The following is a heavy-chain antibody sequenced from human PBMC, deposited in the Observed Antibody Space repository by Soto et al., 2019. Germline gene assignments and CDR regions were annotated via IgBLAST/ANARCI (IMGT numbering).Heavy chain of an antibody. CDR3: AKERWGQVDY. Sequence: EVQLLESGGGLVQPGGSLRLSCAASGLPFSGLTFSTCPMSWVRQAPGKGLEWVSTISGGGGSTKYADSVKGRFTISRDNSRNTLYLQLNSLRDEDTAVYYCAKERWGQVDYWGQGTLVTVSS. V-gene: IGHV3-23*01. D-gene: IGHD7-27*01. J-gene: IGHJ4*02. CDR2: ISGGGGST. CDR1: GLPFSGLTFSTCP.